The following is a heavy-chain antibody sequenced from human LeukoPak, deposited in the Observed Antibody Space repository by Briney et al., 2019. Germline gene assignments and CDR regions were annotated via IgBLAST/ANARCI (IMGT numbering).Heavy chain of an antibody. CDR2: ISGSGGST. CDR1: GFTFSNYG. CDR3: AKDDSGSYYPYYYYMDV. D-gene: IGHD1-26*01. J-gene: IGHJ6*03. V-gene: IGHV3-23*01. Sequence: GGTLRLSCAVSGFTFSNYGMSWVRQAPGKGLEWVSTISGSGGSTYYADSVKGRFTISRDNSKNTLYLQMNSLRAEDTAVYYCAKDDSGSYYPYYYYMDVWGKGTTVTISS.